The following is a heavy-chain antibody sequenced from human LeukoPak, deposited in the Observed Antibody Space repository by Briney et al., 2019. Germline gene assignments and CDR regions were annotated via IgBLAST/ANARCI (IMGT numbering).Heavy chain of an antibody. D-gene: IGHD3/OR15-3a*01. V-gene: IGHV4-34*01. CDR3: ARGGGTGRRPYYFDY. J-gene: IGHJ4*02. CDR2: INHSGST. Sequence: SETLSLTCAVYGGSFSGYYWSWIRQPPGKGLEWIGEINHSGSTNYNPSLKSRVTISVDTSKNQFSLKLSSVTAADTAVYYCARGGGTGRRPYYFDYWGQGTLVTVSS. CDR1: GGSFSGYY.